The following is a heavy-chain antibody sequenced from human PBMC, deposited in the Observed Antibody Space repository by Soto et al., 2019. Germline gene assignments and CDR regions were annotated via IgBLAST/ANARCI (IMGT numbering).Heavy chain of an antibody. CDR3: AKEDLDITIFGVVIPPYGMDV. Sequence: QVQLVESGGGVVQPGRSLRLSCAASGFTFSSYGMHWVRQAPGKGLEWVAVISYDGSNKYYADSVKGRFTISRDNSKNTLYLQMNSLRAEDTAVYYCAKEDLDITIFGVVIPPYGMDVWGQGTTVTVSS. V-gene: IGHV3-30*18. J-gene: IGHJ6*02. CDR1: GFTFSSYG. CDR2: ISYDGSNK. D-gene: IGHD3-3*01.